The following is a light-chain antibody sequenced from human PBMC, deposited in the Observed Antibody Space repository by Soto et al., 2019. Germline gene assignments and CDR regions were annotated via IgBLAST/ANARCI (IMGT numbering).Light chain of an antibody. CDR2: DAS. Sequence: DIQMTQSPSSLSASVADRVTITCRASQDISNYLNWYQQRPGKAPKRLIYDASNLERGVPSRFSGTRSGTHFTFAFISLQPEDFTTYYCQQSDSLPITFGQGTRLEI. CDR3: QQSDSLPIT. V-gene: IGKV1-33*01. J-gene: IGKJ5*01. CDR1: QDISNY.